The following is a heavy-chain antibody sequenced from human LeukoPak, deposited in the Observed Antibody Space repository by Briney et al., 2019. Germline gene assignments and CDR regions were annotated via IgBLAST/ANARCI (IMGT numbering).Heavy chain of an antibody. Sequence: SETLSLTCTVSGGSISSYYWSWIRQPAGKGLEWIGRIYTSGSTNYNPSLKSRVTTSVDTSKNQFSLKLSSVTAADTAVYYCARDRSVGAPDAFDIWGQGTMVTVSS. J-gene: IGHJ3*02. CDR1: GGSISSYY. CDR2: IYTSGST. V-gene: IGHV4-4*07. CDR3: ARDRSVGAPDAFDI. D-gene: IGHD1-26*01.